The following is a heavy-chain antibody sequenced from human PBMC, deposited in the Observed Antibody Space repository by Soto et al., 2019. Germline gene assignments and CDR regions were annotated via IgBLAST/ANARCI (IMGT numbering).Heavy chain of an antibody. V-gene: IGHV3-21*01. D-gene: IGHD6-13*01. CDR3: ARDLTTAAGAFDY. CDR2: ISSSSNNI. CDR1: GFSLSTYS. J-gene: IGHJ4*02. Sequence: EVPLVESGGGLVKPGGSLRLSCAASGFSLSTYSMNWVRQAPGKGLEWVSSISSSSNNIYYADSVKGRFTISRDNAKNSLFLQVHSLRDEDTAVYFCARDLTTAAGAFDYWGQGTLVTVSS.